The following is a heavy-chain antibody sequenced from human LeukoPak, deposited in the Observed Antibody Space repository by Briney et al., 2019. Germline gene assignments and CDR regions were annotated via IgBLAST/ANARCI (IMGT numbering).Heavy chain of an antibody. CDR1: GFTFSSYS. J-gene: IGHJ6*02. Sequence: GGSLRLSCAASGFTFSSYSMNWVREAPGKGLEWGSSISSSSSYIYYADSVKGRFTISRDNAKNSLYLQMNSLRAEDTAVYYCASTGRPVGFYYYGMDVWGQGTTVTVSS. V-gene: IGHV3-21*01. CDR3: ASTGRPVGFYYYGMDV. D-gene: IGHD4-23*01. CDR2: ISSSSSYI.